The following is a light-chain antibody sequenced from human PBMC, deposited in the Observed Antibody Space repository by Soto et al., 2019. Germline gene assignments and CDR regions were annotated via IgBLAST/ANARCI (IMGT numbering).Light chain of an antibody. CDR2: SAS. CDR3: QYYGRSPLT. Sequence: EIVLTQSPGTLSLSPGQRATLSCRASQTINKKYFAWYQQKPGQAPRHLMYSASSRATGIPDRFSGSGSGTDFNLTISRLEPEDFAVYYCQYYGRSPLTFGGGTNVEIK. CDR1: QTINKKY. J-gene: IGKJ4*01. V-gene: IGKV3-20*01.